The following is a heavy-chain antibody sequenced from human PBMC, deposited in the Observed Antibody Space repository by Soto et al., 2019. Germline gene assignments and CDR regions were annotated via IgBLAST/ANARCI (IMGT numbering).Heavy chain of an antibody. CDR2: ISAYNGNT. Sequence: SVKVSCKASGYTFTSYGISWVRQAPGQGLEWMGWISAYNGNTNYAQKLQGRVTMTTDTSTSTAYMELRSLRSDDTAVYYCARDPRRYSSSPRTADYYYYYGMDVWGQGTTVTVSS. CDR1: GYTFTSYG. J-gene: IGHJ6*02. D-gene: IGHD6-6*01. V-gene: IGHV1-18*01. CDR3: ARDPRRYSSSPRTADYYYYYGMDV.